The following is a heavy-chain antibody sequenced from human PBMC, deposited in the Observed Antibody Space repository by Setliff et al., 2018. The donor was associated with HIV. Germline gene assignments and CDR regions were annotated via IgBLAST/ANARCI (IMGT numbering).Heavy chain of an antibody. J-gene: IGHJ5*02. V-gene: IGHV1-18*01. CDR3: ARARLQGTVTAVGPRDNCLDP. D-gene: IGHD4-4*01. Sequence: ASVKVSCKASGYSFINYGISWVRQAPGQGPEWMGWISPYTGNTDYAPRLLGRVTMTTDTSTSTAYLELRSLTSDDTAVYYCARARLQGTVTAVGPRDNCLDPWGQGTRVTVSS. CDR2: ISPYTGNT. CDR1: GYSFINYG.